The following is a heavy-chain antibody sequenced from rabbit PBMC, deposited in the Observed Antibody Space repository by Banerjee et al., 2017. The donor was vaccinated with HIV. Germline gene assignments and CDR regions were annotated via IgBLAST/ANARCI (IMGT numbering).Heavy chain of an antibody. CDR2: IGSGSSGGP. D-gene: IGHD4-1*01. Sequence: QEQLEESGGDLVKPEGSLTLTCTASGFSFSTYWMCWVRQAPGKGLEWIACIGSGSSGGPYYASWAKSRFAISKTSSTTVTLQMTSLTAADTATYFCARGVDIGGTIPTYFNFWGPGTLVTVS. CDR3: ARGVDIGGTIPTYFNF. V-gene: IGHV1S45*01. CDR1: GFSFSTYW. J-gene: IGHJ4*01.